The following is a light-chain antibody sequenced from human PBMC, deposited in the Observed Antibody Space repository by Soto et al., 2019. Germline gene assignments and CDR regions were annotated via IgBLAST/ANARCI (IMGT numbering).Light chain of an antibody. CDR3: MQALQTPLT. J-gene: IGKJ4*01. Sequence: DIVMTQSPLSLPVTPGEPASISCRSSASLLHSKGYNCLDWYVQKPGQSPQLLIYFGSYRASGVPDRFSGSGSGTDFTLKISRVEAEDVGVYYCMQALQTPLTFGGGTKVEIK. CDR2: FGS. V-gene: IGKV2-28*01. CDR1: ASLLHSKGYNC.